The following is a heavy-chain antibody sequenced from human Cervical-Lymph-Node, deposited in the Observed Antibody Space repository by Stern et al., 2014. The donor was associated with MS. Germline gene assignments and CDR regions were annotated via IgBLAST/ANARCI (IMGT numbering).Heavy chain of an antibody. CDR3: ARERLRDFNDYHFDS. V-gene: IGHV1-18*01. Sequence: LLQPGASVRVSCKASGYTFTTPNYGIAWVREAPGRGLEWMGRISSYNGNTVYAQKLQDRVTMTTDTSTSTAYMELRSLRSDDTAFYYCARERLRDFNDYHFDSWGQGTLVTVPS. D-gene: IGHD4-11*01. CDR2: ISSYNGNT. J-gene: IGHJ4*02. CDR1: GYTFTTPNYG.